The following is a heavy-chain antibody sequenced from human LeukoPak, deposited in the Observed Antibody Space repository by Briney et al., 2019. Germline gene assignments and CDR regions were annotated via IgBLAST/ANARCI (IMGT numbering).Heavy chain of an antibody. CDR1: GYTFTSYG. J-gene: IGHJ4*02. Sequence: ASVKVSCKASGYTFTSYGISWVRQAPGQGLEWMGWISAYNGNTNYAQKLQGRVTMTTDTSTSTAYMELRSLRSDDTAVYYCARGRHYYDSSGVDYWSQGTLVTVSS. CDR3: ARGRHYYDSSGVDY. D-gene: IGHD3-22*01. CDR2: ISAYNGNT. V-gene: IGHV1-18*01.